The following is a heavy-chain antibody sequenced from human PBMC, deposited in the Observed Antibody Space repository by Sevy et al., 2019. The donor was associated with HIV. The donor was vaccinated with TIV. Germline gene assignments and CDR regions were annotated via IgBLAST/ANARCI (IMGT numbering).Heavy chain of an antibody. Sequence: GGSLRLSCAASGFTFSNYAMNWVRQAPGKGLEWVSAISGSGGTTYYADSVKGRFTISRDNSKNTLYLQMSSLRAEDTAVYYCAKASTIAAAEGLFDCWGQGTLVTVSS. CDR3: AKASTIAAAEGLFDC. V-gene: IGHV3-23*01. CDR2: ISGSGGTT. CDR1: GFTFSNYA. D-gene: IGHD6-13*01. J-gene: IGHJ4*02.